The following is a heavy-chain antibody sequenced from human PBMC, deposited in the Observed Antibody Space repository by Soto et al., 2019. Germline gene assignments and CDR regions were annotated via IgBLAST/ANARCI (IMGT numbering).Heavy chain of an antibody. Sequence: GESLKISCKGSGYSFTSYWIGWVRQMPGKGLEWMGIIYPGDSDTRYSPSFQGQVTISADKSISTAYLQWSSLKASDTAMYYCARVVQLERSYYYYGMDVWGQGTTVTVSS. CDR3: ARVVQLERSYYYYGMDV. J-gene: IGHJ6*02. V-gene: IGHV5-51*01. CDR1: GYSFTSYW. CDR2: IYPGDSDT. D-gene: IGHD1-1*01.